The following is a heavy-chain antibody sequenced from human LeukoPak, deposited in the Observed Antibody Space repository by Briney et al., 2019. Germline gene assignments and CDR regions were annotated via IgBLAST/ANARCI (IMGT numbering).Heavy chain of an antibody. D-gene: IGHD3-22*01. CDR2: IRYYGSNK. V-gene: IGHV3-30*02. CDR3: AKCGYYYDSSGYYSPTGYHMDV. Sequence: PGGSLRLSCAASGFTFSSYGMHWVRQAPGKGLEWVAFIRYYGSNKYYADSVKGRFTISRDNSKNTLYLQMNSLRAEDTAVYYCAKCGYYYDSSGYYSPTGYHMDVWGKGTTVTTSS. J-gene: IGHJ6*03. CDR1: GFTFSSYG.